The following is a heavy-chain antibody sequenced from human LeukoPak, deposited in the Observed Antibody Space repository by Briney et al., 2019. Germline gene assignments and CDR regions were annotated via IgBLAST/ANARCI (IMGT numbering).Heavy chain of an antibody. CDR1: GGSISSDNYY. V-gene: IGHV4-31*03. Sequence: PQTLSLTCTVSGGSISSDNYYWSWIRQHPGKGLEWIGYIYYSGNTYYNPSLESRVTISIDTSKNHFSLKLSSVTAADTAVYYCARDTGTYYFAYWGQGTLVTVSS. J-gene: IGHJ4*02. CDR3: ARDTGTYYFAY. CDR2: IYYSGNT. D-gene: IGHD1-7*01.